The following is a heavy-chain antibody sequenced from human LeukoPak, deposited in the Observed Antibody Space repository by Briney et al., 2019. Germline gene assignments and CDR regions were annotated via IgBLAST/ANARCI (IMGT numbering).Heavy chain of an antibody. CDR2: IYYSGGT. Sequence: SETLSLTCTVSGGSISSNSNYWGWIRQPPGKGLEWIGSIYYSGGTYYNLSLKSRVTISVDTSKNQFSLNLSSVTAADTAVYYCARLRTTSHDAFDIWGQGTMVTVSS. CDR1: GGSISSNSNY. J-gene: IGHJ3*02. D-gene: IGHD2-2*01. V-gene: IGHV4-39*01. CDR3: ARLRTTSHDAFDI.